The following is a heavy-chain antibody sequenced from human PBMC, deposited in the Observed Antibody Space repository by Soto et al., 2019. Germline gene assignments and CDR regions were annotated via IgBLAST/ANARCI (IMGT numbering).Heavy chain of an antibody. J-gene: IGHJ3*02. CDR1: GYTFTGYY. Sequence: ASVKVSCKASGYTFTGYYMHWVRQAPGQGLEWMGWINPNSGGTNYAQKFQGWVTMTRDTSISTAYMELSRLRSDDTAVYYCAREDPEGSMARAFDIWGQGTMVTVSS. CDR3: AREDPEGSMARAFDI. CDR2: INPNSGGT. V-gene: IGHV1-2*04. D-gene: IGHD5-12*01.